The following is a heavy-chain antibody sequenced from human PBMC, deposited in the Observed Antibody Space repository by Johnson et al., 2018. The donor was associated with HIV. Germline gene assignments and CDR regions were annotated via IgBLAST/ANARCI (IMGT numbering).Heavy chain of an antibody. J-gene: IGHJ3*02. V-gene: IGHV3-20*04. Sequence: MQLVESGGGLVKPGGSLRLSCAASGFTFDDYGMSWVRQAPGKGLEWVSGINWIGGSTGYADSVKGRLTISRDNAKNALFLQMNSLRAEDTALYYCVRVAYYYDSSGYSAFDIWGQGTMVTVSS. CDR1: GFTFDDYG. D-gene: IGHD3-22*01. CDR2: INWIGGST. CDR3: VRVAYYYDSSGYSAFDI.